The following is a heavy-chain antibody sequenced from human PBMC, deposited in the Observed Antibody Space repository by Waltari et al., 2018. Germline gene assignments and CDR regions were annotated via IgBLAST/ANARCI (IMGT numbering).Heavy chain of an antibody. V-gene: IGHV3-48*01. Sequence: EVQLVESGGGLVQPGGSLRLSCAASGFTFSSYSMNWVRQAPGKGLAVISYICSISSTIYYADSWKGRFTISSDNAKNSLYLQLSSLRAEDTAVYYCARASLTLFGATYGMDVWGQGTTVTVSS. CDR3: ARASLTLFGATYGMDV. CDR1: GFTFSSYS. J-gene: IGHJ6*02. D-gene: IGHD3-3*01. CDR2: ICSISSTI.